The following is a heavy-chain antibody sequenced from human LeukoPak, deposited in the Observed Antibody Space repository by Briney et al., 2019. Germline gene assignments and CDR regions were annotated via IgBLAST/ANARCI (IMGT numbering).Heavy chain of an antibody. CDR3: ATQSITLVVVISPFDY. J-gene: IGHJ4*02. CDR1: GLTFSNFP. D-gene: IGHD3-22*01. V-gene: IGHV3-30*02. CDR2: IQDDGATT. Sequence: GGSLRLSCAASGLTFSNFPMHWVRQAPGKGLEWVALIQDDGATTNYADSVRGRFTISRDNSKSTVYLQMNSLKPDDTAVYYCATQSITLVVVISPFDYWGQGTLVTASS.